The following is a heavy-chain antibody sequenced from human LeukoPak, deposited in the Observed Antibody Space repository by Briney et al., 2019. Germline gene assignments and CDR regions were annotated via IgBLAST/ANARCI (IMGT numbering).Heavy chain of an antibody. J-gene: IGHJ5*02. CDR2: ISGSGGST. Sequence: GGSLRLSCAASGFTFSSYAMSWVRQAPGKGLEWVSAISGSGGSTYYADSVKGRFTISRDNTKNSLSLQMNSLRGDDTAMYYCARGRFWWFAWGLGTLVTVSS. D-gene: IGHD2-15*01. CDR3: ARGRFWWFA. V-gene: IGHV3-23*01. CDR1: GFTFSSYA.